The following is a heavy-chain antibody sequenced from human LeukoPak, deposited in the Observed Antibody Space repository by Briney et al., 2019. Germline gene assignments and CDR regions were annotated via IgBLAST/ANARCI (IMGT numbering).Heavy chain of an antibody. CDR2: INIDGSST. CDR3: VRATSQAFDY. V-gene: IGHV3-74*01. CDR1: GFTFSSYW. J-gene: IGHJ4*02. Sequence: PGGSLRLSCAASGFTFSSYWIHWVRPAPGKGLVWVSRINIDGSSTSHADSVKGRFTISRDNAKNTLSLQMNSLTVEDTAVYYCVRATSQAFDYWGQGTLVTVSS.